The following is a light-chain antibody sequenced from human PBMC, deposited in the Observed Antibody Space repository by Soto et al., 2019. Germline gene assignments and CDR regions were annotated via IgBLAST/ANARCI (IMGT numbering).Light chain of an antibody. V-gene: IGKV3D-20*02. CDR1: QRVDDGH. CDR2: GAS. CDR3: QQRSNWPQIT. J-gene: IGKJ5*01. Sequence: EIVLTQSPGTLSLSPGERATLSCRASQRVDDGHLAWYQLRPGQAPRLLIYGASTRATGIPDRFSGSGSGTDFTLTIDNLEPEDFAIYYCQQRSNWPQITFGQGTRLEIK.